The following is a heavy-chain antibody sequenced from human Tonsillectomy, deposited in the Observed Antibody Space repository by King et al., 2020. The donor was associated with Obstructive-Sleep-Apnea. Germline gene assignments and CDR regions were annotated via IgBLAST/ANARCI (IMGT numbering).Heavy chain of an antibody. CDR1: GYTFNGYQ. CDR2: INPNSGGT. CDR3: ARLYGDYPMYYFDY. J-gene: IGHJ4*02. Sequence: VQLVESGAEVKKAGASVKVSCKASGYTFNGYQMHWVRQAPGQGHEWMGWINPNSGGTNYAQKFQGRVTMTRDTYISTAYMELSRLRSDDTAVYYCARLYGDYPMYYFDYWGQGTPVTVSS. D-gene: IGHD4-17*01. V-gene: IGHV1-2*02.